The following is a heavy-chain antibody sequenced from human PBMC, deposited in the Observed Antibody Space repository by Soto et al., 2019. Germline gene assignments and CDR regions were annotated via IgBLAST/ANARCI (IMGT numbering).Heavy chain of an antibody. Sequence: GGSLRLSCAASGFTFSSYWMSWVRQAPGKGLEWVANIKQDGSEKYYVDSVKGRFTISRDNAKNSLYLQMNSLRAEDTAVYYCARDFCSSTSCYLPQYFFDYWGQGTLVTVSS. CDR2: IKQDGSEK. V-gene: IGHV3-7*05. CDR1: GFTFSSYW. CDR3: ARDFCSSTSCYLPQYFFDY. J-gene: IGHJ4*02. D-gene: IGHD2-2*01.